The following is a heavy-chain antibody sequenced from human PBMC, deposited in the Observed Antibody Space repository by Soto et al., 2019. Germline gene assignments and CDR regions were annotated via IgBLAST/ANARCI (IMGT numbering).Heavy chain of an antibody. CDR3: AREVVETSSLWLDP. J-gene: IGHJ5*02. V-gene: IGHV1-46*01. CDR1: GYIFTAYS. CDR2: VNPSGGST. D-gene: IGHD6-6*01. Sequence: GASVKVSCKASGYIFTAYSMHWVRQAPGQGLEWMGVVNPSGGSTNYAQKFQGRVSLTWDTSISTAYMQLNSLKIDDTAVYYCAREVVETSSLWLDPWGQGTLVTVSS.